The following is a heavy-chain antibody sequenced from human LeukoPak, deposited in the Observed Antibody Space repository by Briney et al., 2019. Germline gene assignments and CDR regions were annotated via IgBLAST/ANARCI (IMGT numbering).Heavy chain of an antibody. J-gene: IGHJ4*02. CDR1: GDSISSRNW. CDR3: ARVRAPSLGYCTSTSCHYFDY. V-gene: IGHV4-4*02. D-gene: IGHD2-2*01. Sequence: SGTLSLTCSVSGDSISSRNWWSWVRQPPGKGLEWIGEIYQSGSTNYNPSLKSRVTISVDKSKNQFSLNLFSVTAADTAVYYCARVRAPSLGYCTSTSCHYFDYWGQGTLVTVSS. CDR2: IYQSGST.